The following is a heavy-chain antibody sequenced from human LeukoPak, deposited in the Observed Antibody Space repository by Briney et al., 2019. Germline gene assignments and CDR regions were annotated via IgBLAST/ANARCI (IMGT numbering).Heavy chain of an antibody. J-gene: IGHJ3*02. V-gene: IGHV3-53*01. CDR1: GFTVSSNY. CDR2: IYSGGST. D-gene: IGHD3-10*01. Sequence: GGSLRLSCAPSGFTVSSNYMSCVRQAPGKGLEWVSIIYSGGSTSYADSVKGRFTISRDNSKNTLYLQMNGLRAEDTAVYYCARDGPRSSGSYPIWGQGTMVIVSS. CDR3: ARDGPRSSGSYPI.